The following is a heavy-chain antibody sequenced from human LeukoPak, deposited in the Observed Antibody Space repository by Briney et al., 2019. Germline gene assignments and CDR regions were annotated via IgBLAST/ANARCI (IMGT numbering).Heavy chain of an antibody. CDR3: ANFGRVVGATIFDY. D-gene: IGHD1-26*01. Sequence: GGSLRLSCAASGFTFSSYEMNWVRQAPGKGLEWVSAISGSGGSTYYADSVKGRFTISRDNSKNTLYLQMNSLRAEDTAVYYCANFGRVVGATIFDYWGQGTLVTVSS. CDR1: GFTFSSYE. CDR2: ISGSGGST. V-gene: IGHV3-23*01. J-gene: IGHJ4*02.